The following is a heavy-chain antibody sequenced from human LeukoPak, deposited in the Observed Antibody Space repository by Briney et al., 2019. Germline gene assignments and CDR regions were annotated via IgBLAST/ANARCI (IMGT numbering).Heavy chain of an antibody. Sequence: SETLSLTCTVSGGSISSYYWSWLRQPPGKGLEWIGYIYYSGSTNYNPSLKSRVTISVDTSKNQFSLKLSSVTAADTAVYYGARGARATTWYYFDYWGQGTLVTVSS. CDR2: IYYSGST. CDR3: ARGARATTWYYFDY. D-gene: IGHD1-26*01. J-gene: IGHJ4*02. CDR1: GGSISSYY. V-gene: IGHV4-59*01.